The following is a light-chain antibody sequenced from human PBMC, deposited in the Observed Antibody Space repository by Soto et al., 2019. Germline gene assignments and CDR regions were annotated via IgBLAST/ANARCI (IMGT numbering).Light chain of an antibody. J-gene: IGKJ5*01. CDR3: QQYGSSAPIT. CDR2: GAS. V-gene: IGKV3-20*01. Sequence: EIVLTQSPGTLSLSPGERATLSCRASQTVSNNYLAWYQQKPGQAPRVLIYGASSRAPGIPDRFSGSGSGTDFTLTISRLEPEDFALYYCQQYGSSAPITFGQGTRLEIK. CDR1: QTVSNNY.